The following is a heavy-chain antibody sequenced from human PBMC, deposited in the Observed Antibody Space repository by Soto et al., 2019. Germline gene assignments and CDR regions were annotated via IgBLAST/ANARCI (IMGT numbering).Heavy chain of an antibody. CDR1: GGSISSCGYS. V-gene: IGHV4-30-2*01. Sequence: SETLSLTCAVSGGSISSCGYSWSCIRQPPGKCLEWIGYIYHSGSTYYNPSLKSRVTISVDRSKNEFSLKLSSLTAAVTAFDWCARVDLYYYYRMDVWRQGTKVTVAS. CDR2: IYHSGST. CDR3: ARVDLYYYYRMDV. J-gene: IGHJ6*02.